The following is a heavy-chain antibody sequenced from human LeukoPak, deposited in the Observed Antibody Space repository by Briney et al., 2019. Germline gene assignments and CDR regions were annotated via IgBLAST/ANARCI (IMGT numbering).Heavy chain of an antibody. V-gene: IGHV1-18*04. CDR2: ISAYNGNT. Sequence: ASVKVSCKASGYTFISYGISWVRQAPGQGLEWMGWISAYNGNTNYAQKLQGRVTMTTDTSTSTAYMELRSLRSDDTAVYYCARRYIAVAGTSWFDPWGQGTLVTVSS. J-gene: IGHJ5*02. D-gene: IGHD6-19*01. CDR1: GYTFISYG. CDR3: ARRYIAVAGTSWFDP.